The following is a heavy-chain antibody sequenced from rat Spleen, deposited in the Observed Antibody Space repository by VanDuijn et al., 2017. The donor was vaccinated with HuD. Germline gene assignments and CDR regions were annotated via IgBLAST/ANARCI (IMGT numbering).Heavy chain of an antibody. V-gene: IGHV5-58*01. CDR2: IDTDGSRT. CDR3: ARPTAEDYFDY. CDR1: GFTFNRYW. J-gene: IGHJ2*01. D-gene: IGHD1-11*01. Sequence: EVQLVETGGGLVQPGRSLKLSCVASGFTFNRYWMYWVRQAPGKGLEWVSSIDTDGSRTYYPDSVRGRFTISRDNAENTAYLQMNSLQTEDTATYYCARPTAEDYFDYWGQGVMVTVSS.